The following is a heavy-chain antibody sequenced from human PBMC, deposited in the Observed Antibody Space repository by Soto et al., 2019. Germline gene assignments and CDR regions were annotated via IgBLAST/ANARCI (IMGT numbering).Heavy chain of an antibody. V-gene: IGHV4-4*07. J-gene: IGHJ4*02. CDR2: IYTSGTA. CDR1: GGSINTYF. Sequence: QVQLQESGPGLVKPSETLSLTCTVSGGSINTYFWSWIRQPVGKGLEWIGRIYTSGTANYNPSLKGRVLMSVDTSKNQFSLKVTSVTAADTAVYYCARDFDSSSWYRLDQWGQGTLVIVSS. CDR3: ARDFDSSSWYRLDQ. D-gene: IGHD6-13*01.